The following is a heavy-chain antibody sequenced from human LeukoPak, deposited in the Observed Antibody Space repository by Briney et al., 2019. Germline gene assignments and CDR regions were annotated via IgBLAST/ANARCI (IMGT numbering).Heavy chain of an antibody. CDR2: ISSSSSYI. V-gene: IGHV3-21*04. D-gene: IGHD6-13*01. J-gene: IGHJ6*03. CDR1: GLTFSSYS. Sequence: GGSLRLSCAASGLTFSSYSMNWVRQAPGKGLEWVSSISSSSSYIYYADSVKGRFTISRDNAKNSLYLQMNSLRSEDTAVYYCARGLPFEGPYSSSSYYYYYYMDVWGEGTTVTVSS. CDR3: ARGLPFEGPYSSSSYYYYYYMDV.